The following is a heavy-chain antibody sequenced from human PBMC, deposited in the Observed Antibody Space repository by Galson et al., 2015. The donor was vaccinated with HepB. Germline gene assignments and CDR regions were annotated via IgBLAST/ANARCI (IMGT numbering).Heavy chain of an antibody. D-gene: IGHD5-24*01. CDR3: AREMATITDYFDF. J-gene: IGHJ4*02. CDR2: IHYSGTA. CDR1: GGSISGSTYY. V-gene: IGHV4-39*02. Sequence: SEILSLTCIVSGGSISGSTYYWAWIRQPPGQGLEWIGSIHYSGTAYHNPSLKSRVTISADTSNNQFSLKLSSVTAADTAVYYCAREMATITDYFDFWGQGIRVTVSS.